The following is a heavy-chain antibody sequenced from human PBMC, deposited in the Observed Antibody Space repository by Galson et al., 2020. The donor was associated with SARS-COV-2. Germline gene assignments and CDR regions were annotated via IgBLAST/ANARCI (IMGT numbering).Heavy chain of an antibody. V-gene: IGHV4-30-2*01. CDR1: GTSISSGSYS. CDR2: ISHSGGT. D-gene: IGHD4-17*01. CDR3: ARLHYGEYAPEAFDI. Sequence: QTLSHTCAVPGTSISSGSYSWNWIRQPPGKGLEWNGYISHSGGTHYNPSLKSRVTISGDRSKNQFSLRLSSVTAADTAVYYCARLHYGEYAPEAFDIWGPGTRVTVAS. J-gene: IGHJ3*02.